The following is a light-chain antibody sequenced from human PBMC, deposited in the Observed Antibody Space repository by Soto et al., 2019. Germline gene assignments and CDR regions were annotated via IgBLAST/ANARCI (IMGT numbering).Light chain of an antibody. Sequence: EIVMTQCPATVSVSPGERATLSCRASQSVRSNLAWYQQKPGQAPRLLSYGASTRATGVPARFSGSGSGTEFTLTISSLQSEDFAVYYCQQYNNWPPITLGQGTRLEIK. V-gene: IGKV3-15*01. CDR2: GAS. CDR1: QSVRSN. J-gene: IGKJ5*01. CDR3: QQYNNWPPIT.